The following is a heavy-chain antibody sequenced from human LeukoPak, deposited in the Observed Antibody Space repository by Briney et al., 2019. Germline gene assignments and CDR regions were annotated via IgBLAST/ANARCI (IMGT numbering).Heavy chain of an antibody. CDR3: AKGVVDYDILTGYSPFVD. D-gene: IGHD3-9*01. CDR1: GFTFSGYG. J-gene: IGHJ4*02. V-gene: IGHV3-30*18. Sequence: GGSVRLSCAASGFTFSGYGIHWVRQAPGKGLEWVAVISYDGSNKYYADSVKGRFTISRDNSKNTLYLQMNSLRAEDTAVYYCAKGVVDYDILTGYSPFVDWGQGTLATVSS. CDR2: ISYDGSNK.